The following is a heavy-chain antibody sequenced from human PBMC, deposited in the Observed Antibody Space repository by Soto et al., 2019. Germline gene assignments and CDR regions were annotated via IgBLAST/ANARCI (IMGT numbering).Heavy chain of an antibody. CDR2: INPNSGGT. Sequence: ASVKVSFEASGYTFTGYYMHWVRQAPGQGLEWMGWINPNSGGTNYAQKFQGWVTMTRDTSISTAYMELSRLRSDDTAMYYCARDGHAAGPAALDYWGQGTLVTVSS. CDR3: ARDGHAAGPAALDY. J-gene: IGHJ4*02. D-gene: IGHD2-2*01. V-gene: IGHV1-2*04. CDR1: GYTFTGYY.